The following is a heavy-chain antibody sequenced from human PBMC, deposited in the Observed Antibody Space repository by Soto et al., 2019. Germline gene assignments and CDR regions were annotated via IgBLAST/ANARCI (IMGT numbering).Heavy chain of an antibody. V-gene: IGHV5-51*01. Sequence: GESLKISCKGSGYSFTSYWIGWVRQMPGKGLEWMGIIYPGDSDTRYSPSFQGQVTIPADKSISTAYLQWSSLKASDTAMYYCARQEYCSGGSCYSFDYWGQGTLVTVSS. CDR1: GYSFTSYW. CDR2: IYPGDSDT. J-gene: IGHJ4*02. CDR3: ARQEYCSGGSCYSFDY. D-gene: IGHD2-15*01.